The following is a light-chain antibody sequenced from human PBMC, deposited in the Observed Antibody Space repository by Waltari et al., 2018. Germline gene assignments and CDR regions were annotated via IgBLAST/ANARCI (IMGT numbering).Light chain of an antibody. CDR2: DAS. CDR3: QQRSNWPPIT. Sequence: EVVLTQSPATLSLSPGERATLSCRASQSVGSELAWYQQKAGQAPRLLISDASNRATGISDRFSGSGSGTDFALTISSLEPEDVAVYFCQQRSNWPPITFGQGTRLEIK. V-gene: IGKV3-11*01. CDR1: QSVGSE. J-gene: IGKJ5*01.